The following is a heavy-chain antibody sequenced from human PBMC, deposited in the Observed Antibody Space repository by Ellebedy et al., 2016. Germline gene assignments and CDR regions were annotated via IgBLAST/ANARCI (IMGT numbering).Heavy chain of an antibody. D-gene: IGHD3-10*01. J-gene: IGHJ4*02. CDR1: GFTFSSYA. V-gene: IGHV3-64D*06. CDR3: ARESAGSMVRGVV. CDR2: ISSNGGST. Sequence: GESLKISCSASGFTFSSYAMHWVRQAPGKGLEYVSAISSNGGSTYYADSVKGRFTISRDNSKNTLYLQMSSLRAEDTAVYYCARESAGSMVRGVVWGQGTLVTVSS.